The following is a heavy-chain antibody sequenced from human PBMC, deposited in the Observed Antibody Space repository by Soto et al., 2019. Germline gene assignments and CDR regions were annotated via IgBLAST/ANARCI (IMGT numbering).Heavy chain of an antibody. CDR2: ISGSGGST. D-gene: IGHD3-22*01. Sequence: GGSLRLSCADSGFIFSSYALSWVRKAPGKGLEWVSAISGSGGSTYYADSGKGRFTISRDNSKNTLYLQMNSLRAEDTAVYYCALTHYYDSSGYYCFDYWGQGTLVTVSS. CDR3: ALTHYYDSSGYYCFDY. V-gene: IGHV3-23*01. J-gene: IGHJ4*02. CDR1: GFIFSSYA.